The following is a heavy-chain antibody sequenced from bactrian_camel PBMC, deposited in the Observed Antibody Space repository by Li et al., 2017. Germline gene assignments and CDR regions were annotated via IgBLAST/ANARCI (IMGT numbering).Heavy chain of an antibody. V-gene: IGHV3S1*01. CDR1: GFTSSNYY. Sequence: HVQLVESGGGLVQPGGSLRLSCAASGFTSSNYYINWVRQAPGKGLEWVSSIRNWANSPIYADSVKGRFTISRDNAENTLYLQMNSLKPEDTGVYYCASASLATETCPAASGHWGQGTQVTVS. D-gene: IGHD4*01. CDR3: ASASLATETCPAASGH. CDR2: IRNWANSP. J-gene: IGHJ6*01.